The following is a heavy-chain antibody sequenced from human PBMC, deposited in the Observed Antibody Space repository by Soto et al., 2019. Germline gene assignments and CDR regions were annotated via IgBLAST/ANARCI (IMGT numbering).Heavy chain of an antibody. V-gene: IGHV3-33*01. D-gene: IGHD2-2*01. CDR2: IWYDGTNK. CDR1: GFTFSTYD. CDR3: ARDAYCSSTGCNQYNWFDP. Sequence: SLRLSCAASGFTFSTYDMHWVRQAPGKGLEWVAVIWYDGTNKYYADSVKGRFTISRDNSKNTLYLQVNSLRAEDTAVYYCARDAYCSSTGCNQYNWFDPWGQGTLVTVSS. J-gene: IGHJ5*02.